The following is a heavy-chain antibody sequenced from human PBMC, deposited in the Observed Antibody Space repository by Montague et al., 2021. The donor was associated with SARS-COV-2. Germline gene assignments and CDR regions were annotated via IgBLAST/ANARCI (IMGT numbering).Heavy chain of an antibody. CDR3: ARDDPYSSGWFDAFDI. D-gene: IGHD6-19*01. Sequence: WVRQPPGKGLEWVAVISYDGSNKYYADSVKGRFTISRDNSKNTLYLQMNSLRAEDTAVYYCARDDPYSSGWFDAFDIWGQGTMVTVSS. J-gene: IGHJ3*02. CDR2: ISYDGSNK. V-gene: IGHV3-30*04.